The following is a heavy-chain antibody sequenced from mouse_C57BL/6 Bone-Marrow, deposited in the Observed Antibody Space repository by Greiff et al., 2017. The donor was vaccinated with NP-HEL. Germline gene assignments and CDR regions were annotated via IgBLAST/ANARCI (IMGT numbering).Heavy chain of an antibody. CDR2: IDPENGDT. J-gene: IGHJ3*01. V-gene: IGHV14-4*01. D-gene: IGHD2-1*01. CDR3: TTRDGNWFAY. CDR1: GFNIKDDY. Sequence: VQLQQSGAELVRPGASVKLSCTASGFNIKDDYMHWVKQRPEQGLEWIGWIDPENGDTEYASKFQGKATITADTSSNTAYLQLSSLTSEDTAVCYCTTRDGNWFAYWGQGTLVTVSA.